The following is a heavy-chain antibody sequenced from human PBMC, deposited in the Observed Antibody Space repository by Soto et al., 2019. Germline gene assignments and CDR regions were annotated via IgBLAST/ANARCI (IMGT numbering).Heavy chain of an antibody. J-gene: IGHJ4*02. V-gene: IGHV4-59*01. CDR3: AKDGGPAYCNSPGCSAEHFDY. CDR2: VYYSGNT. D-gene: IGHD2-2*01. Sequence: LETLSLTCTVSGGPLSSYYLTWIRQPPGKGLEWIGYVYYSGNTNYNPSLKSRVTISVDTSKNQFSLKLGSVTAADTAVYYCAKDGGPAYCNSPGCSAEHFDYWGRGTQVTVSS. CDR1: GGPLSSYY.